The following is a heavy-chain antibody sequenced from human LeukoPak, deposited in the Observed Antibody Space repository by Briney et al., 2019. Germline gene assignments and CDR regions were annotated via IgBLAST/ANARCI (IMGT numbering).Heavy chain of an antibody. CDR2: INPNSGGT. CDR3: ARMYSSGLYYFDY. D-gene: IGHD6-19*01. CDR1: GYTFTGYY. J-gene: IGHJ4*02. Sequence: GASVKVSCKASGYTFTGYYMHWVRQAPGQGLEWMGWINPNSGGTNYAQKFQGRVTMTRDTSISTAYMELSRLRSDDTAVYYCARMYSSGLYYFDYWGQGTLVTVSS. V-gene: IGHV1-2*02.